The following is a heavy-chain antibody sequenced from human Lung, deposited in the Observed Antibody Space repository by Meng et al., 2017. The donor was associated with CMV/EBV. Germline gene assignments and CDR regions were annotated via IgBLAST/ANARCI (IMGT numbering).Heavy chain of an antibody. J-gene: IGHJ4*02. CDR3: VRSSGWSRFDY. V-gene: IGHV1-2*02. CDR2: VNSHHDAT. CDR1: RFTFSDHY. Sequence: HVQVVQSGGEMKKPGASVKVSSTTTRFTFSDHYIHWVRQAPGQGLEWMGWVNSHHDATKYARKFQGRVSMTRDTSSSTAHMELRRLMSDDTAVYYCVRSSGWSRFDYWGQGTLVTVSS. D-gene: IGHD6-19*01.